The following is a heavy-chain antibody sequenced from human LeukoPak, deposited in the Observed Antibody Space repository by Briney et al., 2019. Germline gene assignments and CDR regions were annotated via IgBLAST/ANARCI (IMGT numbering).Heavy chain of an antibody. CDR3: ARDRREVYKYGSGTFKFGENFFDS. CDR1: GYTFIGHY. Sequence: ASVKVSCKASGYTFIGHYIHWVRQAPGQGLEWMGWINPNSGGTKYAQKFQGRVTMTRDTSITTAFMELSRRRCDDTALYYCARDRREVYKYGSGTFKFGENFFDSWGQGTLVTVSS. V-gene: IGHV1-2*02. CDR2: INPNSGGT. D-gene: IGHD3-10*01. J-gene: IGHJ4*02.